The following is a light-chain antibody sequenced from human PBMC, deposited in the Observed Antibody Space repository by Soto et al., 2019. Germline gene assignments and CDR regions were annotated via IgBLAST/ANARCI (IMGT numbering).Light chain of an antibody. CDR3: SSYAGSNLYA. V-gene: IGLV2-8*01. J-gene: IGLJ1*01. Sequence: QSALTQPPSASGSPGQSVTISCTGTSSDVGGYNYVSWYQQHPGKAPKLMIYEVSKRPSGVPDRFSGSKSGNTASLTVSGLQAEDEADYYCSSYAGSNLYAFVTGPKVTGL. CDR1: SSDVGGYNY. CDR2: EVS.